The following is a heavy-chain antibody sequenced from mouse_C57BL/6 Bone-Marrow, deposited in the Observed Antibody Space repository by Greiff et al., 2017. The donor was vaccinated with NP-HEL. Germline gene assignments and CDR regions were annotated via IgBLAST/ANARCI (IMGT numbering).Heavy chain of an antibody. CDR2: IRLKSDNYAT. J-gene: IGHJ2*01. V-gene: IGHV6-3*01. CDR3: TGGYGSSYDY. Sequence: EVKLMESGGGLVQPGGSMKLSCAASGFTFSNYWMNWVRQSPEKGLEWVAQIRLKSDNYATHYAESVKGRCTISRDDSKRSVYLQMSNLRAEDTGIYYCTGGYGSSYDYWGQGTTLTVSS. CDR1: GFTFSNYW. D-gene: IGHD1-1*01.